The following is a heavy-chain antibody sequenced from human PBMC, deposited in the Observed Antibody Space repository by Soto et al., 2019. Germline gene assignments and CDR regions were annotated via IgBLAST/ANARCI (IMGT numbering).Heavy chain of an antibody. CDR3: ARAPKIVEATDFDY. J-gene: IGHJ4*02. V-gene: IGHV1-2*02. Sequence: GASVKVSCKASGYTFTGYYIHWVRQAPGQGLEWMGWINPKSGGTNYAQKFQGRVTMTRDTSISTAYMELSRLRSDDTAVYFCARAPKIVEATDFDYWGQGTLVTVSS. D-gene: IGHD1-26*01. CDR2: INPKSGGT. CDR1: GYTFTGYY.